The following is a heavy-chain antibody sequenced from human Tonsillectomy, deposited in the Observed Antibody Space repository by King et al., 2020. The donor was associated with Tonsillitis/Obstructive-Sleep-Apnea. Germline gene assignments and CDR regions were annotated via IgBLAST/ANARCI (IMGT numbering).Heavy chain of an antibody. CDR1: GFTFSNYA. CDR3: AKGTTVTTPYYFDY. D-gene: IGHD4-17*01. J-gene: IGHJ4*02. CDR2: ISGIGGST. Sequence: VQLVESGGGLVQPGGSLRLSCAASGFTFSNYAMSWVRQAPGEGLEWVSVISGIGGSTYYADSVKGRFTISRDNSKNTLYLQMNSLRAEDTAVYYCAKGTTVTTPYYFDYWGQGTLVPVSS. V-gene: IGHV3-23*04.